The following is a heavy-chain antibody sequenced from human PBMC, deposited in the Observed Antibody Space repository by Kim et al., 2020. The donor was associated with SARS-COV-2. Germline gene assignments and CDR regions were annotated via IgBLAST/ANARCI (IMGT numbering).Heavy chain of an antibody. D-gene: IGHD1-1*01. V-gene: IGHV3-21*01. Sequence: GGSLRLSCAASGFTFSSYTMNWVRQAPGKGLEWVSSISSSSGYIYYADSVKGRFTISRDNPKNSLYLQMNSLRAEDTAVYYCARPLEWGQGTMVTVSS. CDR2: ISSSSGYI. CDR3: ARPLE. CDR1: GFTFSSYT. J-gene: IGHJ3*01.